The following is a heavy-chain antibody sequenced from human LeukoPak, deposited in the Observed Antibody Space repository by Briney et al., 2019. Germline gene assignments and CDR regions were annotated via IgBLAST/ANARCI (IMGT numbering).Heavy chain of an antibody. CDR1: GYTFTSYY. CDR3: ARALATDGFDP. J-gene: IGHJ5*02. CDR2: INPSGGST. V-gene: IGHV1-46*01. Sequence: GASVKVSCKASGYTFTSYYMHWVRQAPGQGLEWMGIINPSGGSTSYAQKFQGRVTMTRDTSTSTVYMELRSLRSEDTAVYYCARALATDGFDPWGQGTLVTVSS.